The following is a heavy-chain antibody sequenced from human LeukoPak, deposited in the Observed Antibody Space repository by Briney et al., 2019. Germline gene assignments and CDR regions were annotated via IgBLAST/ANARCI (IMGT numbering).Heavy chain of an antibody. CDR1: GFTFSDYY. CDR3: ARDGQQLVLNYYMDV. J-gene: IGHJ6*03. D-gene: IGHD6-13*01. CDR2: ISSSDSTI. Sequence: GGSLRLSCAASGFTFSDYYMSWIRQAPGKGLEWVPYISSSDSTIYYADSVKGRFTISRDNAKNSLYLQMNSLRAEDTAVYYCARDGQQLVLNYYMDVWGKGTTVTVSS. V-gene: IGHV3-11*04.